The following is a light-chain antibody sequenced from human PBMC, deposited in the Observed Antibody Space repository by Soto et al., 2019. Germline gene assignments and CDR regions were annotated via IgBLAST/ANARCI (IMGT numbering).Light chain of an antibody. CDR3: PQRSDWPST. J-gene: IGKJ4*01. CDR2: DAS. Sequence: EIVLTQSPATLSLSPGERATLSCRASQSVSRYLAWYQQKPGQAPRLLIYDASNRATGIPARFSGSGSGTDFTLTISSLEPADFAVYSCPQRSDWPSTFGGGTKVQIK. CDR1: QSVSRY. V-gene: IGKV3-11*01.